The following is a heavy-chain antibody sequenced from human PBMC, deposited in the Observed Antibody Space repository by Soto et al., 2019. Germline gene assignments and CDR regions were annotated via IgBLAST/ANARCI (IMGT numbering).Heavy chain of an antibody. CDR3: AKDRGRYCSGGSCHLFDY. D-gene: IGHD2-15*01. V-gene: IGHV3-30*18. J-gene: IGHJ4*02. CDR2: ISDDGTNK. CDR1: GFTFSSYV. Sequence: QVQLVESGGGVVQPGRSLRLSCAASGFTFSSYVMHRVRQAPGQGLEWVAVISDDGTNKYYADSVKGRFTTSRDNSKNTLYLQTNSLRAEDTAVYYCAKDRGRYCSGGSCHLFDYWGQGTLVTVSS.